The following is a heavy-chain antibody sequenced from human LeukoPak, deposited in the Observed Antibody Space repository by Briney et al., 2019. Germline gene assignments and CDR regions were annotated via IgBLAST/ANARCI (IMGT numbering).Heavy chain of an antibody. J-gene: IGHJ4*02. Sequence: PGGSLRLSCAASGLTVSGNYMSRVRQAPGKGLEWVSVIYSGGDKSYADSVKGRFTISSDTSQNKLYLHMNSLRVEDTAVYYCAGGTDFWSGYCFDSWGQGTLVTVSS. CDR2: IYSGGDK. CDR1: GLTVSGNY. D-gene: IGHD3-3*01. CDR3: AGGTDFWSGYCFDS. V-gene: IGHV3-53*01.